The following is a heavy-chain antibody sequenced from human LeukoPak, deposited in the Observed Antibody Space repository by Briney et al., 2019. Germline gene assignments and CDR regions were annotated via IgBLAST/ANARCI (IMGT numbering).Heavy chain of an antibody. CDR1: GLTFDDYA. D-gene: IGHD3-3*01. V-gene: IGHV3-9*01. Sequence: GGSLRLSCAASGLTFDDYAMHWVRQAPGKGLEWVSGISWNSGSIGYADSVKGRFTISRDNAKNSLYLQMNSLRAEDTALYYCAKGGTVLRFLAYYMDVWGKGTTVTVSS. J-gene: IGHJ6*03. CDR2: ISWNSGSI. CDR3: AKGGTVLRFLAYYMDV.